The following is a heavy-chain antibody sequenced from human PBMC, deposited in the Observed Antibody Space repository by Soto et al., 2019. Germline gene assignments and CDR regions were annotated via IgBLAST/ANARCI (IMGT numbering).Heavy chain of an antibody. J-gene: IGHJ5*02. Sequence: SETLSLTCTVSGGSISSGGYYWSWIRQHPGRGLAWIGYIYYNGNTYYNPSLKSRVTVSVDTSKNQFSLNVRSVTAVDTAVYYSARCSIVVIPVPGFDTWGQGTLVTVSS. D-gene: IGHD3-16*02. CDR1: GGSISSGGYY. CDR3: ARCSIVVIPVPGFDT. CDR2: IYYNGNT. V-gene: IGHV4-31*03.